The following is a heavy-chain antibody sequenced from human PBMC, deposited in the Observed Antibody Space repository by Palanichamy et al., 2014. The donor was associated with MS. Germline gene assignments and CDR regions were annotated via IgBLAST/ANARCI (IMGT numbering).Heavy chain of an antibody. CDR1: GFTFSDYY. J-gene: IGHJ4*02. CDR2: ISSSSSYT. Sequence: QVQLVESGGGLVKPGGSLRLSCAASGFTFSDYYMSWIRQAPGKGLEWVSYISSSSSYTNYADSVKGRFTISRDNAKNSLYLQMNSLRAEDTAVYYCARGGRDGYNSETYDYWGQGTLVTVSS. V-gene: IGHV3-11*06. D-gene: IGHD5-24*01. CDR3: ARGGRDGYNSETYDY.